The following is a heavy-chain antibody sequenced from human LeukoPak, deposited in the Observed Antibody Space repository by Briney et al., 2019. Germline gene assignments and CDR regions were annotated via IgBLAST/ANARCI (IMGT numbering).Heavy chain of an antibody. J-gene: IGHJ4*02. V-gene: IGHV1-69*06. CDR2: IIPIFGTA. CDR3: ARDRVYSSSWYIFDY. CDR1: GGTFSSYA. Sequence: GSSVKVSCKASGGTFSSYAISWVRQAPGQGLEWMGGIIPIFGTANYAQKFQGSVTITADKSTSTAYMELSSLRSEDTAVYYCARDRVYSSSWYIFDYWGQGTLVTVSS. D-gene: IGHD6-13*01.